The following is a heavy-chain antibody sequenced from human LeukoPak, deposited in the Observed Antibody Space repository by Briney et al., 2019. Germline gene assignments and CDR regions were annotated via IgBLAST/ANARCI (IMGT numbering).Heavy chain of an antibody. CDR1: SGSISSSSYY. Sequence: SETLSLTCTVSSGSISSSSYYWGWIRQPPGKGLEWIGNIYYSGSTYYNPSLKSRVTISVDTSKNQFSLKLSSVTAADTAVYYCARRRLGDLFDYWGQGTLATVSS. D-gene: IGHD3-16*01. CDR3: ARRRLGDLFDY. J-gene: IGHJ4*02. CDR2: IYYSGST. V-gene: IGHV4-39*01.